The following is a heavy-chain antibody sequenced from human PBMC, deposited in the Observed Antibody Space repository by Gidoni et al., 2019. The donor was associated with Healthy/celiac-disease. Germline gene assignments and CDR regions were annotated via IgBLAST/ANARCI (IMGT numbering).Heavy chain of an antibody. CDR3: ARVYDDYGDYYFDY. V-gene: IGHV3-21*01. Sequence: EVQLVESGGGLVKPGGSLRLSCAASGFPFSRYSMNWVRQTPGKGLEGLSSISSSSIYITNADSVKGRFTISRDNAKNSLYLQMNSLRAEDTAVYYCARVYDDYGDYYFDYWGQGTLVTVSS. CDR1: GFPFSRYS. J-gene: IGHJ4*02. D-gene: IGHD4-17*01. CDR2: ISSSSIYI.